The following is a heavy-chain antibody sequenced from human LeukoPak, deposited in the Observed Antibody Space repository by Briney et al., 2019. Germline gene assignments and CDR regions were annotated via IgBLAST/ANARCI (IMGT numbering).Heavy chain of an antibody. J-gene: IGHJ5*02. Sequence: PSETLSLTCTVSGGSVSSGYYYWSWIRQPAGKELEWIGRIYTGGSTNYNPSLKSRVTVSVDTSKNQFSLKLSSVTAADTAVYYCARGGPLLSSGWYWWFDHWGQGTLVTVSS. D-gene: IGHD6-19*01. CDR2: IYTGGST. CDR3: ARGGPLLSSGWYWWFDH. CDR1: GGSVSSGYYY. V-gene: IGHV4-61*02.